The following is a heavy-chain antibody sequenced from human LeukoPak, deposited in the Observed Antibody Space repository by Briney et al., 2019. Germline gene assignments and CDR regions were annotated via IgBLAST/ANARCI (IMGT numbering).Heavy chain of an antibody. Sequence: PGGSLRLSCAASGFTFSSYAMHWVRQAPGKGLEWVAVISYDGSNKYYADSVKGRFTISRDNSKNTLDLQMNSLRAEDTAVYYCANVRYGFWAQGTLVTVSS. D-gene: IGHD2-8*01. CDR3: ANVRYGF. CDR2: ISYDGSNK. CDR1: GFTFSSYA. J-gene: IGHJ4*02. V-gene: IGHV3-30-3*01.